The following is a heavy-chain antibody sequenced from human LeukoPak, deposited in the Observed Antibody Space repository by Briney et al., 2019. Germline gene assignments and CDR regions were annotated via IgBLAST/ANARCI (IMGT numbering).Heavy chain of an antibody. CDR3: ARDQGVAGYVFGQ. Sequence: GGSLRLSCAASRFSFSSYSMNWVRQAPGKGLEWVSYISGSSSTIYYADSVKGRFTISRDNAKNSLYLQMNSLRAEDTAVYYCARDQGVAGYVFGQWGQGTLVTVSS. V-gene: IGHV3-48*04. CDR1: RFSFSSYS. D-gene: IGHD6-19*01. J-gene: IGHJ4*02. CDR2: ISGSSSTI.